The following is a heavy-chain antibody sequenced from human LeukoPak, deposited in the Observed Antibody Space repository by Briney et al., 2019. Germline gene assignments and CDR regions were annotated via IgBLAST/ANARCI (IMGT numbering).Heavy chain of an antibody. J-gene: IGHJ4*02. D-gene: IGHD5-18*01. CDR1: GFTVSSNY. Sequence: GGSLRLSCAASGFTVSSNYMSWVRQAPGKGLEWVSVIYSGGSTYYADSVKGRFTISRDNSKNTLYLQMNSLRAEDTAVYYCARDLKISGYSYGLGYWGQGTLVTVPS. CDR2: IYSGGST. CDR3: ARDLKISGYSYGLGY. V-gene: IGHV3-53*01.